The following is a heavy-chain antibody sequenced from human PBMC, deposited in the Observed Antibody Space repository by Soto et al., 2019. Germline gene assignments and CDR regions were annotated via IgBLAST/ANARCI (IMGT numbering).Heavy chain of an antibody. V-gene: IGHV1-3*01. J-gene: IGHJ4*02. D-gene: IGHD3-22*01. Sequence: GASVKVSCKASGYTFTSYAMHWVRQAPGQRLEWMGWINAGNGNTKYSQKFQGRVTITRDTSASTAYMELSSLRSEDTAVYYCARDYYDSSGYYYGVRYWGQGTLVTVSS. CDR3: ARDYYDSSGYYYGVRY. CDR2: INAGNGNT. CDR1: GYTFTSYA.